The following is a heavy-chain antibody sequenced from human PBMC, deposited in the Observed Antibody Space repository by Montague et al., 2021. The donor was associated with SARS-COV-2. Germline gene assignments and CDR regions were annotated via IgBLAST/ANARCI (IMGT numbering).Heavy chain of an antibody. CDR2: ISTSAYTT. CDR3: TRDYRSVVGDGLDI. D-gene: IGHD3-16*02. J-gene: IGHJ3*02. V-gene: IGHV3-48*03. Sequence: GSLRLPCAASGFTFSYYDMNWVRQAPGKGPEWISYISTSAYTTSYAGSVKGRFTISRDNGKNSLYLQMNSLRVEDTAVYYCTRDYRSVVGDGLDIWGQGTKVTVSS. CDR1: GFTFSYYD.